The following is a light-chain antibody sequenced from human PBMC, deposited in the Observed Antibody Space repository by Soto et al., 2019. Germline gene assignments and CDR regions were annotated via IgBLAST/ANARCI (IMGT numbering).Light chain of an antibody. CDR2: NVS. Sequence: QSALTPPASVSGSPGRSITISCTGTSSDVGGYNYVSWYQQHPGKAPKLMIYNVSNRPSGVSNRFSGSKSGNTASLTISGLQAEDEGHYYCSSFTSTNTVLFGGGTKLTVL. J-gene: IGLJ2*01. CDR1: SSDVGGYNY. CDR3: SSFTSTNTVL. V-gene: IGLV2-14*01.